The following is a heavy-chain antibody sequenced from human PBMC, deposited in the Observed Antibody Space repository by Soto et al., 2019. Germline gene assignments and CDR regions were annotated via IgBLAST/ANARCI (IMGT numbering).Heavy chain of an antibody. J-gene: IGHJ4*02. D-gene: IGHD6-19*01. CDR3: AKARDQQWVRLPFDY. V-gene: IGHV3-23*01. CDR1: GFFFSSYT. Sequence: EVQLLESGGGLVQPGGSLRLSCVGSGFFFSSYTMTWVRQAPGKGLAWVSSFSATSENTYYADSVRGRFTISRDNSKNTLFLQMNSLTAEDTAMYYCAKARDQQWVRLPFDYWGQGIRVIVSS. CDR2: FSATSENT.